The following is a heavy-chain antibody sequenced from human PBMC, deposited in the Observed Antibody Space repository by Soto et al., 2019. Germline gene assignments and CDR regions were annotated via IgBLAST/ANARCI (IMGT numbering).Heavy chain of an antibody. D-gene: IGHD1-1*01. Sequence: QVHLVQSGAEVKKPGASVKVSCKASGYTFTSYGITWVREAPGQGLEWMGWISAHNGNTDYAQKLQGRVIVTRDTSTSTAYMELRSLRSDDTAVYYCARGRYGDYWGQGALVTVSS. CDR3: ARGRYGDY. CDR2: ISAHNGNT. V-gene: IGHV1-18*01. CDR1: GYTFTSYG. J-gene: IGHJ4*02.